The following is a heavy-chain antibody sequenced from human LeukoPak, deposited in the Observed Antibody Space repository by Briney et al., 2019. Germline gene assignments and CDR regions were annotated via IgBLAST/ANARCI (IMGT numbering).Heavy chain of an antibody. CDR3: AKDNRRHYTSGPNPDSLH. CDR1: GFIFSNYA. V-gene: IGHV3-9*01. D-gene: IGHD6-19*01. J-gene: IGHJ4*02. Sequence: PGGSLRLSCAGSGFIFSNYAMHWVRQPPGKGLEWVSGISWNSGSIDYADSVKGRFTISRDNAKNSLYLQMNSLRVEDTAFYYCAKDNRRHYTSGPNPDSLHWGQGALVTVPS. CDR2: ISWNSGSI.